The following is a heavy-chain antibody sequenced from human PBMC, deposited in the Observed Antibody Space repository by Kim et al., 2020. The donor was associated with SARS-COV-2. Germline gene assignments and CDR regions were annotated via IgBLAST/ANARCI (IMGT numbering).Heavy chain of an antibody. V-gene: IGHV1-2*02. Sequence: ASVKVSCKASGYTFTGYYMHWVRQAPGQGLEWMGWINPNSGGTNYAQKFQGRVTMTRDTSISTAYMELSRLRSDDTAVYYCAREEHTIFGVVITYGMDVWGQGTTVTVSS. J-gene: IGHJ6*02. D-gene: IGHD3-3*01. CDR2: INPNSGGT. CDR3: AREEHTIFGVVITYGMDV. CDR1: GYTFTGYY.